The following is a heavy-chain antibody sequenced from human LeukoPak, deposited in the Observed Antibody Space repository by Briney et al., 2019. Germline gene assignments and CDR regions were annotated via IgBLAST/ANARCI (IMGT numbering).Heavy chain of an antibody. CDR3: ASGWGDILTGYYRGPTTLGY. J-gene: IGHJ4*02. CDR2: MNPNSGNT. CDR1: GYTFTSYD. D-gene: IGHD3-9*01. Sequence: GASVKVSCKASGYTFTSYDINWVRQATGQGLEWMGRMNPNSGNTGYAQKFQGRVTMTRNTSTSTAYMELSRLRADDTAVYYCASGWGDILTGYYRGPTTLGYWGQGTLVTVSS. V-gene: IGHV1-8*01.